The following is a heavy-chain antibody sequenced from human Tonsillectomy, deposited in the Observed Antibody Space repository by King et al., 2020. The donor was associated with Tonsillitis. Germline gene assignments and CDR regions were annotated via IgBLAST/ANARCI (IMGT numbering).Heavy chain of an antibody. CDR1: GGSFSDYS. D-gene: IGHD3-3*01. J-gene: IGHJ4*02. CDR2: INHGGGT. Sequence: VQLQQWGAGLLKPSETLSLTCAVYGGSFSDYSWSWIRQPPGKGLDWIGEINHGGGTYYNPSLKSRVTISVDTSKNQFPQRMSYVTAADTAVYYCARGPSAISGVLITPPTYLDFWGQGTLVTVSA. V-gene: IGHV4-34*01. CDR3: ARGPSAISGVLITPPTYLDF.